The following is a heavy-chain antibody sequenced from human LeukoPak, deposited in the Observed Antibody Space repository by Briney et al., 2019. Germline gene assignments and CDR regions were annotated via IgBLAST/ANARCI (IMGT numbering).Heavy chain of an antibody. CDR3: ARGLLGAPTTYFDH. CDR2: ISSSSSYI. J-gene: IGHJ4*02. D-gene: IGHD1-26*01. Sequence: GGSLRLSCAASGFTFSSYSMNWVRQAPGKGLEWVSSISSSSSYIYYADSVKGRFTISRDNARNSLYLQMNSLRAEDTAVYYCARGLLGAPTTYFDHWGQGTLVTVSS. V-gene: IGHV3-21*01. CDR1: GFTFSSYS.